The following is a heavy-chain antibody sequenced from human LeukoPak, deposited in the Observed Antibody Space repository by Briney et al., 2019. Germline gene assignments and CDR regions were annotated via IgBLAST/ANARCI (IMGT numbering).Heavy chain of an antibody. CDR3: ARGQWFDP. CDR2: MNPNSGNI. V-gene: IGHV1-8*01. CDR1: GYTFTNYD. Sequence: TSVKVSCKASGYTFTNYDINWVRQATGQGLEWMGWMNPNSGNIGYAQKFQGRVTISSDTSISTAYMEMRNLRSDDTAVYYCARGQWFDPWGQGTLVTVSS. J-gene: IGHJ5*02.